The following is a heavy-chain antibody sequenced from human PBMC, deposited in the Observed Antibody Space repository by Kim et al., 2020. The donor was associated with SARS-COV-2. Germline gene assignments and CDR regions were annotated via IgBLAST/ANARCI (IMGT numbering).Heavy chain of an antibody. CDR3: ARALKAITMIVVGALCFDP. CDR1: GFTVSSNY. V-gene: IGHV3-53*01. Sequence: GGSLRLSCAASGFTVSSNYMSWVRQAPGKGLEWVSVIYSGGSTYYADSVKGRFTISRDNSKNTLYLQMNRLIAEDTAVYYCARALKAITMIVVGALCFDPGRQGTLVTVPS. D-gene: IGHD3-22*01. CDR2: IYSGGST. J-gene: IGHJ5*02.